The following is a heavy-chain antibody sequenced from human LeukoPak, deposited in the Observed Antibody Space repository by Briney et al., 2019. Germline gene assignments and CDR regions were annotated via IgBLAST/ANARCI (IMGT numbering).Heavy chain of an antibody. CDR1: GFTFSSYA. V-gene: IGHV3-23*01. D-gene: IGHD3-3*01. CDR2: ISGSGGST. CDR3: ARDDFWSGFNPYYYGMDV. Sequence: GGSLRLSCAASGFTFSSYAMSWVRQAPGKGLEWVSAISGSGGSTYYADSVKGRFTISRDNAKNSLYLQMNSLRAEDTAVYYCARDDFWSGFNPYYYGMDVWGQGTTVTVSS. J-gene: IGHJ6*02.